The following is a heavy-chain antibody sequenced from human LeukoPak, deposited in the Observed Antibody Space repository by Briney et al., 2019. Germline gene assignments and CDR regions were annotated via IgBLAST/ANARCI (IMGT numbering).Heavy chain of an antibody. CDR3: AHTSYYYDSSGYPDKAFDI. Sequence: SGPTLVKPTQTLTLTCTFSGFSLRTSGVGVGWIRQPPGKALERLALIYWNDDKRYSPSLKSRLTITKDTSKNQVVLTMTNMDPVDTATYYCAHTSYYYDSSGYPDKAFDIWGQGTMVTVSS. CDR2: IYWNDDK. CDR1: GFSLRTSGVG. V-gene: IGHV2-5*01. J-gene: IGHJ3*02. D-gene: IGHD3-22*01.